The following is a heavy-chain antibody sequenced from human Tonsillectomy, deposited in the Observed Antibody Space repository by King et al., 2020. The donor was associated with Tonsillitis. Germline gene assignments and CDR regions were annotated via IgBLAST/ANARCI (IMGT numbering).Heavy chain of an antibody. D-gene: IGHD3-10*01. CDR2: IRYDGSKK. J-gene: IGHJ6*02. CDR1: GFTFSSYG. V-gene: IGHV3-30*02. Sequence: VQLVESGGGVVQPGGSLRLSCAASGFTFSSYGMHWVRQALGKGLEWVAFIRYDGSKKYYADSVKGRFTISRDNSKNPLYLQMNSLRAEDTAVYYCAKNMVRGVNYYGMDVWGQGTTVTVSS. CDR3: AKNMVRGVNYYGMDV.